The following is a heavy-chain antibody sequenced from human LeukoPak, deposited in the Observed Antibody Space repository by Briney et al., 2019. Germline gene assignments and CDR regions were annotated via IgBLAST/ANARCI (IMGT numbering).Heavy chain of an antibody. V-gene: IGHV1-46*02. Sequence: ASVKVSCTASGYTFDVYYIHWVRQAPGQGLEWMRIFNPSGGNTNYAQRFQGRVTLTRDTSTTTVYMDLSGLRPEDTAVYYCARGRTVTNDFDLWGRGTLLTVSS. J-gene: IGHJ2*01. D-gene: IGHD4-17*01. CDR1: GYTFDVYY. CDR2: FNPSGGNT. CDR3: ARGRTVTNDFDL.